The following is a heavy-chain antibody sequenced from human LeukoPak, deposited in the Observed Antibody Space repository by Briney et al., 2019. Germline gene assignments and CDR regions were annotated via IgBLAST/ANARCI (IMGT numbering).Heavy chain of an antibody. CDR2: MNPNSGNT. J-gene: IGHJ4*02. CDR1: GYTFTSYD. CDR3: ARGSLIGSYYEFDY. Sequence: APVTVSCKASGYTFTSYDINWVRQATGQGLEWMGWMNPNSGNTGYAQKFQGRVTMTRNTSISTAYMELSSLRSEDTAVYYCARGSLIGSYYEFDYWGQGTLVTVSS. V-gene: IGHV1-8*01. D-gene: IGHD1-26*01.